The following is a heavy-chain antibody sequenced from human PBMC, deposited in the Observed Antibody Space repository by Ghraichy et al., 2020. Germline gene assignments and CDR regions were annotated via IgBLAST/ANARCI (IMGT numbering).Heavy chain of an antibody. D-gene: IGHD2-15*01. J-gene: IGHJ6*03. Sequence: GGSLRLSCAASGFTFSSYAMSWVRQAPGKGLEWVSAISGSGGSTYYADSVKGRFTISRDNSKNTLYLQMNSLRAEDTAVYYCAKVGAYCSGGSCYYYYYYMDVWGKGTTVTVSS. CDR3: AKVGAYCSGGSCYYYYYYMDV. CDR1: GFTFSSYA. V-gene: IGHV3-23*01. CDR2: ISGSGGST.